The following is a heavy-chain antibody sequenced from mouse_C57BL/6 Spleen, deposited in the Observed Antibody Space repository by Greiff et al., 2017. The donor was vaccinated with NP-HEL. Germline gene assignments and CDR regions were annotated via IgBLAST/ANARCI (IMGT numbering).Heavy chain of an antibody. Sequence: QVQLQQPGAELVKPGASVKLSCKASGYTFTSYWMHWVKQRPGQGLEWIGMIHPNSGSTNYNEKFKSKATLTVDKSSSPAYMQLSSLTSEDSAVYYGARETVVARGYFDYWGQGTTLTVSS. CDR2: IHPNSGST. J-gene: IGHJ2*01. D-gene: IGHD1-1*01. CDR1: GYTFTSYW. V-gene: IGHV1-64*01. CDR3: ARETVVARGYFDY.